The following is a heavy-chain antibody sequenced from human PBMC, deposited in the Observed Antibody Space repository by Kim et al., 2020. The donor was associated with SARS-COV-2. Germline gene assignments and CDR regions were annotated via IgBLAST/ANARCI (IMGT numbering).Heavy chain of an antibody. CDR3: ARALSGYRYFDY. CDR1: GFTFSSYG. Sequence: GGSLRLSCAASGFTFSSYGMHWVRQAPGKGLEWVAVISYDGSNKYYADSVKGRFTISRDNSKNTLYLQMNSLRAEDTAVYYCARALSGYRYFDYWGQGTLVTVSS. J-gene: IGHJ4*02. V-gene: IGHV3-33*05. D-gene: IGHD5-12*01. CDR2: ISYDGSNK.